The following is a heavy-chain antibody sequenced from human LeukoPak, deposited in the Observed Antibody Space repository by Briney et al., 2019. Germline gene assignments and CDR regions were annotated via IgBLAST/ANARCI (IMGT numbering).Heavy chain of an antibody. J-gene: IGHJ4*02. Sequence: PSETLSLTCTVSGGSVSSGSYYWSWIRQPPGKGLEWVGYIYYSGSTTYNPSLKSRLTISVDTSKNQFSLQLSSVTAADTAVYYCARMYSNYFDYWGQGTLVTVAS. D-gene: IGHD4-11*01. CDR3: ARMYSNYFDY. V-gene: IGHV4-61*01. CDR1: GGSVSSGSYY. CDR2: IYYSGST.